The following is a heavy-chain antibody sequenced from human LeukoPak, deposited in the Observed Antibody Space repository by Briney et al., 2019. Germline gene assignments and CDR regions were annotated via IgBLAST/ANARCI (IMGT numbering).Heavy chain of an antibody. V-gene: IGHV4-39*01. CDR3: ASVLVDCSGGSCYLDAFDI. CDR2: LYYSGST. Sequence: PSETLSLTCTVSGGSISSSSYYWGWIRQPPGKGLEWIGSLYYSGSTYYNPSLKSRVTISVDTSKNQFALKLSSVTAADTAVYYCASVLVDCSGGSCYLDAFDIWGQGTMVTVSS. J-gene: IGHJ3*02. D-gene: IGHD2-15*01. CDR1: GGSISSSSYY.